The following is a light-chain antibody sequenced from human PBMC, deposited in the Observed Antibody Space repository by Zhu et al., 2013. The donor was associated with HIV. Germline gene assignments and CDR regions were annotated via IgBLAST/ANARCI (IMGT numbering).Light chain of an antibody. J-gene: IGKJ1*01. V-gene: IGKV3-15*01. CDR2: GAS. CDR3: LQDYNYPRT. CDR1: QSVGSN. Sequence: EIVMTQSPATLSVSPGERATLSCRASQSVGSNLAWYQQKLGQAPRLLIYGASTRATGVPARFSGSGSGTDFTLTISSLQPEDFATYYCLQDYNYPRTFGQGTKVEIK.